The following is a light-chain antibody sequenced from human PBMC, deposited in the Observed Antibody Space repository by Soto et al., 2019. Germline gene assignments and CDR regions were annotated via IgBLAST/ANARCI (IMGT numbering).Light chain of an antibody. CDR1: LTISDN. CDR3: QQYNKWPPWT. CDR2: GAS. Sequence: EIVLTHSPGTLSLSPGERATLSCRASLTISDNYLAWYQQKAGQAPRLVIFGASSRAAGAPARFSGSGSGTEFTLTISSLQSEDFAVYYCQQYNKWPPWTFGQGTKVDIK. V-gene: IGKV3-15*01. J-gene: IGKJ1*01.